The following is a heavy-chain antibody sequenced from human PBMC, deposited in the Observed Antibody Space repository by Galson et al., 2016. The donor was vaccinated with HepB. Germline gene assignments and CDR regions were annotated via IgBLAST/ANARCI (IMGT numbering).Heavy chain of an antibody. J-gene: IGHJ4*02. CDR3: ARGGLTTVTVLFDF. V-gene: IGHV5-51*01. D-gene: IGHD4-17*01. CDR2: IFPGDSDT. Sequence: SGAEVKKAGESLKISCKGSGYSFANYWIGWVRQMPGKGLEWMGSIFPGDSDTQYSPSFQGQVTISADKSTNTAYLQWDGLKTSDTAIYYCARGGLTTVTVLFDFWGQGTRVTVSS. CDR1: GYSFANYW.